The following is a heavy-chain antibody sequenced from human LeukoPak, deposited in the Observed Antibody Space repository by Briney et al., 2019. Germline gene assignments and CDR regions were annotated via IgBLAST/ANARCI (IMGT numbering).Heavy chain of an antibody. CDR3: ARAYYHDSTIDY. D-gene: IGHD3-22*01. V-gene: IGHV3-11*01. CDR1: GFTFSDYY. CDR2: IGSSGRTI. Sequence: PGGSLRLSCAASGFTFSDYYMTWIRQAPGKGLEWLSYIGSSGRTIYYADSLMGRISISRDNAKSSLHLQINNLRAEDTAVYYCARAYYHDSTIDYWGQGTLVTVSS. J-gene: IGHJ4*02.